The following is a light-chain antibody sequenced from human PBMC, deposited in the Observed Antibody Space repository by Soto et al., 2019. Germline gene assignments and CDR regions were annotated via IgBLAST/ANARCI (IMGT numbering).Light chain of an antibody. CDR1: SSDVGGYNY. V-gene: IGLV2-8*01. J-gene: IGLJ1*01. Sequence: QSALAQPPSASGSPGQSVTVSCTGTSSDVGGYNYVSWYQQHPGKAPKLIISEVSKRPSGVXXXXXXXXXXXTASLTVSGLQAEDEADYYCSSHAGSNNYVFGTGTKVTVL. CDR2: EVS. CDR3: SSHAGSNNYV.